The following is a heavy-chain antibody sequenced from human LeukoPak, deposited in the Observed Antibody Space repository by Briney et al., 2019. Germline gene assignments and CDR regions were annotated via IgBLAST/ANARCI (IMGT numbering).Heavy chain of an antibody. V-gene: IGHV1-2*04. Sequence: ASVKVSCKASGYTFTGYYMHWVGQAPGQGLEWMGWINPNSGGTNYAQKFQGWVTMTRDTSISTAYMELSRLRSDDTAVYYCARAAHDYVWGSYRSDYGMDVWGKGTTVTVSS. J-gene: IGHJ6*04. D-gene: IGHD3-16*02. CDR3: ARAAHDYVWGSYRSDYGMDV. CDR2: INPNSGGT. CDR1: GYTFTGYY.